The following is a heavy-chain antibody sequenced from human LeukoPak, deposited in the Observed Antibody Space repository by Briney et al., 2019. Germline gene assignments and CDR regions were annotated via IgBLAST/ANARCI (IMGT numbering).Heavy chain of an antibody. CDR2: IDPSDSYT. V-gene: IGHV5-10-1*01. CDR3: ARGGYGSGTNWFDP. CDR1: GSIFTSYW. D-gene: IGHD3-10*01. Sequence: GASLKISCEGAGSIFTSYWISWVRQLPEKGLEWMGRIDPSDSYTNYSPSFQGHVTISADKSVSTAYLQWSSLKASDTAMYYCARGGYGSGTNWFDPWGQGTLVTVSS. J-gene: IGHJ5*02.